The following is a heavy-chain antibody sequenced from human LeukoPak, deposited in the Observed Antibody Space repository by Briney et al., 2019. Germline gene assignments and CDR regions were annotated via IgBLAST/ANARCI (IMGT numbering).Heavy chain of an antibody. CDR1: GGTFSSYA. CDR2: IIPIFGTA. D-gene: IGHD3-22*01. Sequence: GASVKVSCTASGGTFSSYAISWVRQAPGQGLEWMGGIIPIFGTANYARKFQGRVTITADESTSTAYMELSSLRSEDTAVYYCARGLGSSGYTYWGQGTLVTVSS. CDR3: ARGLGSSGYTY. J-gene: IGHJ4*02. V-gene: IGHV1-69*13.